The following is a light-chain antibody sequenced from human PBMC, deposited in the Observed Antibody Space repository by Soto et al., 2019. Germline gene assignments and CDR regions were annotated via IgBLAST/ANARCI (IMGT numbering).Light chain of an antibody. CDR3: LCYAPPTRT. CDR2: GAS. J-gene: IGKJ1*01. V-gene: IGKV3-20*01. CDR1: QSVTGNF. Sequence: EVVLTQSPSTLSLSPGERATLSCRASQSVTGNFLAWYQQKPGQAPRRLIHGASTTATGIPDSFSGSGSETDSKLTISRLEPEAFEVYFCLCYAPPTRTCRQGTKGDIK.